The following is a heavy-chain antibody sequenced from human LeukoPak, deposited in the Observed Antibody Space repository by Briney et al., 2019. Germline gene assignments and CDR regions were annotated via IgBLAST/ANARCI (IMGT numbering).Heavy chain of an antibody. CDR2: ISYDGSNK. Sequence: GRSLRLSCAASGFTFSSYAMHWVRQAPGKGLEWVAVISYDGSNKYYADSVKGRFTISRDNSKNTLYLQMNSLRAEDTAAYYCARDALSGSYLDYWGQGTLVTVSS. CDR3: ARDALSGSYLDY. D-gene: IGHD1-26*01. V-gene: IGHV3-30-3*01. J-gene: IGHJ4*02. CDR1: GFTFSSYA.